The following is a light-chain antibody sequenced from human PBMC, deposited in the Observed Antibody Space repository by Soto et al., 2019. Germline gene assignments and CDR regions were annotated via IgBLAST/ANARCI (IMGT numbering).Light chain of an antibody. Sequence: QSALTQPASVSGSPGQSITNSCTGTSSDVGGYNYVSWYQQHPGKAPKLMIYDVSNRPSGVSNRFSGSKSGNTASLTISGLQAEDEADYYCSSYTSSSTGVFGTGTNLTVL. CDR3: SSYTSSSTGV. CDR2: DVS. CDR1: SSDVGGYNY. V-gene: IGLV2-14*01. J-gene: IGLJ1*01.